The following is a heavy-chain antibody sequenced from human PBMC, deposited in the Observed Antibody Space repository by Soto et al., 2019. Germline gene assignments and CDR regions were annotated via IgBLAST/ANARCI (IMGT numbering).Heavy chain of an antibody. D-gene: IGHD2-2*01. Sequence: GESLKISCRGSGYDFNTNWFGWVRQLPGKGLEWVGIMYPGDSDTRYNPSLQGHVTLSADVTVSTAFLQWRSLKTSDTGMYFCARLPRDCNKTSCYYADHSGQGTHVTVSS. CDR2: MYPGDSDT. CDR1: GYDFNTNW. V-gene: IGHV5-51*01. J-gene: IGHJ4*01. CDR3: ARLPRDCNKTSCYYADH.